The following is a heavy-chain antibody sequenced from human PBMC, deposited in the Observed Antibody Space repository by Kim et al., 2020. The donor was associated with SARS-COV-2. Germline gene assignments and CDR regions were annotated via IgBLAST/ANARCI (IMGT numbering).Heavy chain of an antibody. D-gene: IGHD6-19*01. CDR3: ARGSGWLGRYNFDS. CDR1: GFTFSSYE. J-gene: IGHJ4*02. V-gene: IGHV3-48*03. Sequence: GGSLRLSCAASGFTFSSYEMNWVRQGPGKGLEWVCYMSSSGTIIHYADSVKGRFTISRENAKNSLYLQMYSLTADDTAVYYCARGSGWLGRYNFDSWGQGTLVTVSS. CDR2: MSSSGTII.